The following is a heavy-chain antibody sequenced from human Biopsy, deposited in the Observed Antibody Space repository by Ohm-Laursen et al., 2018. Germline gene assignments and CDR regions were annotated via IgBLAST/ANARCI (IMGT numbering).Heavy chain of an antibody. D-gene: IGHD3-9*01. CDR3: ARDETGSSVFGPYYYGMDV. CDR2: IDPTGGTA. Sequence: SSVKVSCKASGYSFTKYYINWVRQAPGQGLEWVGIIDPTGGTASYAEKFQGRVTLTRDTSTGTVYLELNSLISEDTALYYCARDETGSSVFGPYYYGMDVWGQGTTVTVSS. CDR1: GYSFTKYY. V-gene: IGHV1-46*01. J-gene: IGHJ6*02.